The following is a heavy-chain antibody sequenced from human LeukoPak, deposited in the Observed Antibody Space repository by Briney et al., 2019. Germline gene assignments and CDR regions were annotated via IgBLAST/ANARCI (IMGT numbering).Heavy chain of an antibody. CDR3: ARRAGDHYYFDY. CDR2: INPSSGNT. V-gene: IGHV1-46*01. J-gene: IGHJ4*02. D-gene: IGHD7-27*01. CDR1: GYTFTSYY. Sequence: ASVKVSCKASGYTFTSYYMHWVRQAPGQGLEWMGIINPSSGNTSYAQKFQDRVKMTRDTSRSTVYMELNSLRSEDTAVYYCARRAGDHYYFDYWGQGTLVTVSS.